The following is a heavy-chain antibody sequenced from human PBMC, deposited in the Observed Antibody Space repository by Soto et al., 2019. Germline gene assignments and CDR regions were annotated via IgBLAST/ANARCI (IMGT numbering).Heavy chain of an antibody. CDR2: ISYDGSNK. Sequence: PGGSLRHSFAASGFTYSSDGMHWFRQSPGKGLEWVAVISYDGSNKYYADSVKGRFTISRDNSKNTLYLQMNSLRAEDTAVYYCAKDPDWNPTQYFDYWGQGTLVTVSS. J-gene: IGHJ4*02. D-gene: IGHD1-1*01. CDR1: GFTYSSDG. V-gene: IGHV3-30*18. CDR3: AKDPDWNPTQYFDY.